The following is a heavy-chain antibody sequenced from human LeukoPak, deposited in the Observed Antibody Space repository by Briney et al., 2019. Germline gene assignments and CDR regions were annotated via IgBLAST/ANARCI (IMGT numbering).Heavy chain of an antibody. Sequence: GESLKISCKGSGYSFTSYWIGWVRQMPGKGLEWMGIIYPGDSDTRYSPSFQGQVTISADKSISTAYLQWSSLKAADTATYYCATSYCSSTSCYTNFQHCGQGTLVTVSS. CDR1: GYSFTSYW. V-gene: IGHV5-51*01. J-gene: IGHJ1*01. D-gene: IGHD2-2*02. CDR2: IYPGDSDT. CDR3: ATSYCSSTSCYTNFQH.